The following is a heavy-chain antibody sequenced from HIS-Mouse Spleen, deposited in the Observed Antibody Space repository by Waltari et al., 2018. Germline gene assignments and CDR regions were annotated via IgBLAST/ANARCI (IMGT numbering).Heavy chain of an antibody. Sequence: SYAMHWVRQAPGKGLEWVAVISYDGSNKYYADSVKGRFTISRDNSKNTLYLQMNSLRAEDTAVYYCASPNDYGDHDAFDIWGQGTMVTVSS. D-gene: IGHD4-17*01. CDR2: ISYDGSNK. CDR1: SYA. V-gene: IGHV3-30*04. CDR3: ASPNDYGDHDAFDI. J-gene: IGHJ3*02.